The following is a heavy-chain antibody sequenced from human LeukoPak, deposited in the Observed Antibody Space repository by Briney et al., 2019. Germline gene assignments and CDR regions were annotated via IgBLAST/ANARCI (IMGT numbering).Heavy chain of an antibody. CDR2: ISAYNGNT. CDR1: GYTFTSYG. CDR3: ATGTHGSGTFWGY. V-gene: IGHV1-18*01. D-gene: IGHD3-10*01. J-gene: IGHJ4*02. Sequence: ASVKVSCKASGYTFTSYGISWVRQAPGQGLEWMGWISAYNGNTNYAQKFQGRVTMTEDTSTDTAYMELSSLRSEDTAVYYCATGTHGSGTFWGYWGQGTLVTVSS.